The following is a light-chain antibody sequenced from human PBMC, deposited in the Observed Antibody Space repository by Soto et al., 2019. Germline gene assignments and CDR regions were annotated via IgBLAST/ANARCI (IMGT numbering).Light chain of an antibody. CDR2: EVT. V-gene: IGLV2-14*01. CDR3: SSSTTTTTPFV. J-gene: IGLJ1*01. CDR1: SSDIGTYDY. Sequence: QSALTQPASVSGSPGQSITISCTGTSSDIGTYDYVSWYQHHPGKAPKLMIYEVTNRPSGVSDRFSGSKSGKTASLTISGLQAADEAAYYCSSSTTTTTPFVFGGGTKVTVL.